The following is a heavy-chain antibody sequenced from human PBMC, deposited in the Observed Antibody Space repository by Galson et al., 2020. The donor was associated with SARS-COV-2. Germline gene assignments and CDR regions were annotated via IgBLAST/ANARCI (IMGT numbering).Heavy chain of an antibody. D-gene: IGHD3-9*01. CDR3: AREVRTGPYYFDY. CDR2: VNTATGNT. Sequence: ASVKVSCKASGNIFNNYVMDWMRQAPAQSLEWMGWVNTATGNTKYSQKFQGRVTITRDTSANTVYMELDSLTSEDTALYYCAREVRTGPYYFDYWGQGTLVTVSS. J-gene: IGHJ4*02. CDR1: GNIFNNYV. V-gene: IGHV1-3*04.